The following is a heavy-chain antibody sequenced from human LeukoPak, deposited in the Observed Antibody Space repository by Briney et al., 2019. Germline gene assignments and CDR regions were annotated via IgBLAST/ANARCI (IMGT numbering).Heavy chain of an antibody. J-gene: IGHJ4*02. CDR2: VYNSGST. V-gene: IGHV4-59*01. Sequence: SETLFLTCTVSGDSISTNYWNWIRQPPGKGLEWIGYVYNSGSTTYNPSLKSRVTISVDTSKNQLSLRLASVTTGDTAVYYCAKGLYGAAYGYYFDYWGQGTLVTVSS. CDR1: GDSISTNY. D-gene: IGHD4/OR15-4a*01. CDR3: AKGLYGAAYGYYFDY.